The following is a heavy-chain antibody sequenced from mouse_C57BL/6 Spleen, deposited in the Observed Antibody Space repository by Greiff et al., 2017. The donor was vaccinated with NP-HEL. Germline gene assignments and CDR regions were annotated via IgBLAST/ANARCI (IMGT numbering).Heavy chain of an antibody. V-gene: IGHV1-47*01. CDR3: AIITTVVADDYAMDY. J-gene: IGHJ4*01. Sequence: QVQLQQSGAELVKPGASVKMSCKASGYTFTTYPIEWMKQNHGKSLEWIGNFHPYNDDTKYNEKFKGKATLTVEKSSSTVYVELSRLTSDDSAVYYCAIITTVVADDYAMDYWGQGTSVTVSS. CDR1: GYTFTTYP. CDR2: FHPYNDDT. D-gene: IGHD1-1*01.